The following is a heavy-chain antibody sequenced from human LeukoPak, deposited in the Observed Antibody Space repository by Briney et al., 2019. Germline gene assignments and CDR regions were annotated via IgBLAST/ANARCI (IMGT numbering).Heavy chain of an antibody. V-gene: IGHV4-59*01. J-gene: IGHJ6*02. Sequence: PSQTLSLTCTVSGGSISSYYWSWIRQPPGKGLEWIGYIYYSGSTNYNPSLKSRVTISVDTSKNQFSLKLSSVTAADTAVYYCARDNWNYGSSMDVWGQGTTVTVSS. D-gene: IGHD1-7*01. CDR2: IYYSGST. CDR3: ARDNWNYGSSMDV. CDR1: GGSISSYY.